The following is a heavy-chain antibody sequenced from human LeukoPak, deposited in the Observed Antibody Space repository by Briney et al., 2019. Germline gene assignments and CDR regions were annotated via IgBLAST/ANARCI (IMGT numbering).Heavy chain of an antibody. CDR1: GGTFSSYA. J-gene: IGHJ5*02. CDR3: ARDHSSSTSCYYWFDP. D-gene: IGHD2-2*01. CDR2: IIPIFGTA. Sequence: ASVKVSCKASGGTFSSYAISWVRQAPGQGLEWMGGIIPIFGTANYAQKFQGRVTITTDESTSTAYMELSSLRSEDTAVYYCARDHSSSTSCYYWFDPWGQGTLVTVSS. V-gene: IGHV1-69*05.